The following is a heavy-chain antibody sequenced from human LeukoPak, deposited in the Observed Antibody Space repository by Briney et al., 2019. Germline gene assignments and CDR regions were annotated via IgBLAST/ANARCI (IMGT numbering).Heavy chain of an antibody. D-gene: IGHD3-22*01. CDR2: IRYDGSNK. CDR1: GFTFSSYG. Sequence: GGSLRLSCAASGFTFSSYGMHWVRQAPGKGLEWVAFIRYDGSNKYYADSVKGRFTISRDNSKNTLYLQMNSLRAEDTAVYYCAKAPYPYYYDSTPFIDYWGQGTLVTVSS. V-gene: IGHV3-30*02. CDR3: AKAPYPYYYDSTPFIDY. J-gene: IGHJ4*02.